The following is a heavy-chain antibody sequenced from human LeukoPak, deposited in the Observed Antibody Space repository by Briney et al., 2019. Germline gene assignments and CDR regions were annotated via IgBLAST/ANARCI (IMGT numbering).Heavy chain of an antibody. Sequence: GESLKISCKVSGYSFTSYWIGWVRQMPGKGLEWMGIIYPGDSDTRYSPSFQGQVTISADKSISTAYLQWSSLKASDTAMYYCARRVGSSSWYGVYYYMDVWGKGTTVTVSS. CDR2: IYPGDSDT. V-gene: IGHV5-51*01. CDR3: ARRVGSSSWYGVYYYMDV. J-gene: IGHJ6*03. D-gene: IGHD6-13*01. CDR1: GYSFTSYW.